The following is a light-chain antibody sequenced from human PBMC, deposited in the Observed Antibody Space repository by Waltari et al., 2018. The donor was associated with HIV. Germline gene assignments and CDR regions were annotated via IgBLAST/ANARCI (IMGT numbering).Light chain of an antibody. CDR2: AAS. CDR3: LQTYSSPWT. Sequence: DIQMTNSPSTLPAPVGDRLTLTCRASQSISSYLNWYQQKPGRAPELLIYAASSLQTGVPSRFSASGFGTDFTLTINSLQPEDFASYFCLQTYSSPWTFGQGTKV. V-gene: IGKV1-39*01. CDR1: QSISSY. J-gene: IGKJ1*01.